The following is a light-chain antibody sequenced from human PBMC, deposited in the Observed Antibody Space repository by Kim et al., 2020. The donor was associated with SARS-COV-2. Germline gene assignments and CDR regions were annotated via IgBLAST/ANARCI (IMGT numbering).Light chain of an antibody. CDR2: KAS. CDR3: QQYDTSPVT. V-gene: IGKV1-5*03. J-gene: IGKJ2*01. CDR1: QSISSW. Sequence: SASVGDRVTITCRASQSISSWLAWYQQKPGKAPKLLIYKASNLQSGVPSRFSGSGSGTEFTLTISSLQPDDFATYYCQQYDTSPVTFGQGTKLEI.